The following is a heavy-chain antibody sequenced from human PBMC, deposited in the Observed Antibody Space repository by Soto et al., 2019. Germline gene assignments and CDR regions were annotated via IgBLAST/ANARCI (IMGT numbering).Heavy chain of an antibody. CDR1: GYTFTSYG. J-gene: IGHJ3*02. D-gene: IGHD2-8*01. Sequence: QVQLVQSGAEVKKPGASVKVSCKASGYTFTSYGISWVRQDPGQGLEWMGWISAYNGNTNYAQKLQGRVTMTTDTSSSTAYMELRSLRSDDTAVYYCARDLARPYAHDAFDIWGQGTMVTVSS. V-gene: IGHV1-18*01. CDR2: ISAYNGNT. CDR3: ARDLARPYAHDAFDI.